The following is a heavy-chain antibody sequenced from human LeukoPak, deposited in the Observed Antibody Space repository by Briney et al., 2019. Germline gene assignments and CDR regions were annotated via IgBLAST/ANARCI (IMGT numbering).Heavy chain of an antibody. J-gene: IGHJ4*02. D-gene: IGHD3-9*01. CDR3: ARGFDFDWLPRLDY. V-gene: IGHV4-59*01. CDR1: GGSISSYY. CDR2: IYYSGST. Sequence: KPSETLSLTCTVSGGSISSYYWSWIRQPPGKGLEWIGYIYYSGSTNYNPSLKSRVTISVDTSKNQFSLKLSSVTAADTAVYYCARGFDFDWLPRLDYWGQGTLVTVSS.